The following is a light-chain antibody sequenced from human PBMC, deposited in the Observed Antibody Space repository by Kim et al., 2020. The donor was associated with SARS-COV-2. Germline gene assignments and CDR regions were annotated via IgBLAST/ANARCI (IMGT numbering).Light chain of an antibody. Sequence: EIVLTQSPGILSLSPGERATLSCRASQSVSSYLAWYQQKPGQTPRLLIYGASSRASDIPDRFSGSGSGTDFSLIISRLEPDDFAVYYCQQYGGLPPLTFGGGTKLEI. CDR2: GAS. CDR1: QSVSSY. CDR3: QQYGGLPPLT. J-gene: IGKJ4*01. V-gene: IGKV3-20*01.